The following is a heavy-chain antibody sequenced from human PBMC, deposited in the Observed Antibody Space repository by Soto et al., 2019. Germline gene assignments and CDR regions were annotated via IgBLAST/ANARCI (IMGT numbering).Heavy chain of an antibody. CDR3: ARAPPGPAPRWGV. CDR1: NGSISSGGYS. Sequence: KTSETRSLTWTVSNGSISSGGYSWIWIRQTPGKGLEWIGYIYPTGKTYYNPSLKNRATLSIDTSQNQFSLQLTSVTAADTAVYYCARAPPGPAPRWGVWGHGTTVTVSS. J-gene: IGHJ6*02. CDR2: IYPTGKT. D-gene: IGHD3-16*01. V-gene: IGHV4-30-2*01.